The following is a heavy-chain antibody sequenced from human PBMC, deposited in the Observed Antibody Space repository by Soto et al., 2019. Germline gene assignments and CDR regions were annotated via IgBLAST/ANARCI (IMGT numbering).Heavy chain of an antibody. CDR1: GGSISSYY. D-gene: IGHD6-19*01. Sequence: SETLSLPCTVSGGSISSYYWSWIRQPPGKGLEWIGYIYYSGSTNYNPSLKSRVTISVDTSKNQFSLKLSSVTAADTAVYYCARGGLEPLESIAVAGTYLDYYYYMDVWGKGTTVTVSS. CDR2: IYYSGST. V-gene: IGHV4-59*01. J-gene: IGHJ6*03. CDR3: ARGGLEPLESIAVAGTYLDYYYYMDV.